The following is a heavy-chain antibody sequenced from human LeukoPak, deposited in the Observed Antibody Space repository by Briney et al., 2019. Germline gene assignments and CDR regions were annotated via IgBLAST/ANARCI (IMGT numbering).Heavy chain of an antibody. CDR1: GFTFSSYW. Sequence: PGGSLRLSCAASGFTFSSYWMHWFRQAPGKGLVWVSRINSDGSSTSYAGSVKGRFTISRDNAKNTLYLQMNSLRAEDTAVYYCAREGAYYDSSGYYYYYYYMDVWGKGTTVTVSS. CDR3: AREGAYYDSSGYYYYYYYMDV. D-gene: IGHD3-22*01. CDR2: INSDGSST. V-gene: IGHV3-74*01. J-gene: IGHJ6*03.